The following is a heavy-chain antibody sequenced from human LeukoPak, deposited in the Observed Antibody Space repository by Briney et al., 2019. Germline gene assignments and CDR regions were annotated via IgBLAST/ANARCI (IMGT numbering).Heavy chain of an antibody. CDR2: IYYSGST. V-gene: IGHV4-59*01. D-gene: IGHD3-3*01. Sequence: SETLSLTCTVSGHSISRYYWSWIRQPPGKGLEWIGYIYYSGSTNYNPSLKSRVTISVDTSKNQFSLKLSSVTAADTAVYYCARVTVLRFLEWFPDAFDIWGQGTMVTVSS. CDR3: ARVTVLRFLEWFPDAFDI. CDR1: GHSISRYY. J-gene: IGHJ3*02.